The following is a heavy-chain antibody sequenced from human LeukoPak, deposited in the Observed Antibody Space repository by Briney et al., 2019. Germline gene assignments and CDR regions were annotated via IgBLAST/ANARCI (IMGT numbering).Heavy chain of an antibody. CDR1: GFTFSSYS. D-gene: IGHD3-10*01. J-gene: IGHJ4*02. CDR2: IYTGGGT. Sequence: PGGSLRLSCAASGFTFSSYSMNWVRLAPGKGLEWVSVIYTGGGTYYADSVKGRFTISRDNSKNTLFLQMNNLRAEDTAVYYCASNLYGSGNDPGYWGQGTLVTVSS. CDR3: ASNLYGSGNDPGY. V-gene: IGHV3-66*01.